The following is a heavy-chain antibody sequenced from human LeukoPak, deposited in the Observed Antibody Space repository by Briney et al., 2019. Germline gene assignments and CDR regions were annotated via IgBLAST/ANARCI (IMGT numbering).Heavy chain of an antibody. V-gene: IGHV3-21*01. D-gene: IGHD6-6*01. CDR1: GFTFSSYS. CDR2: ISSSSSYI. Sequence: GGSLRLSCAASGFTFSSYSMNWVCQAPGKRREWVSSISSSSSYIYYADSVKGRFTMSRDNAKNSLYLQMNSLRAEDTAVYYCARLAAPNDAFDIWGQGTMVTVSS. J-gene: IGHJ3*02. CDR3: ARLAAPNDAFDI.